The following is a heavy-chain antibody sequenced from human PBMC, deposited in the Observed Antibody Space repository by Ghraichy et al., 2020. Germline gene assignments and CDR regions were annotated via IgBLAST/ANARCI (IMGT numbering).Heavy chain of an antibody. CDR1: GYSISSGYY. V-gene: IGHV4-38-2*02. CDR3: ARDYGTNEQSGGYFDS. J-gene: IGHJ4*02. D-gene: IGHD4/OR15-4a*01. Sequence: SETLSLTCIVSGYSISSGYYWGWIRQSPGKGLEWIGSIHGSGNTHDNPSLESRVTISVDTSKNQFSLKLSSVTAADTAVYYCARDYGTNEQSGGYFDSWGQGVLVTVSS. CDR2: IHGSGNT.